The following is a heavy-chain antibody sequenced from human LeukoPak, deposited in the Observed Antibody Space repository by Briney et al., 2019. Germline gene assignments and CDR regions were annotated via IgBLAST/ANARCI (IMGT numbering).Heavy chain of an antibody. CDR2: FDPEDGET. D-gene: IGHD5-12*01. CDR3: ATPASRPWQLDC. Sequence: RASVKVSCKVSGYTLTELSMHGVRQAPGKGLEWMGGFDPEDGETIYAQKFQGRVTMTEDTSTDTAYMELSSLRSEDTAVYYCATPASRPWQLDCWGQGTLVTVSS. CDR1: GYTLTELS. V-gene: IGHV1-24*01. J-gene: IGHJ4*02.